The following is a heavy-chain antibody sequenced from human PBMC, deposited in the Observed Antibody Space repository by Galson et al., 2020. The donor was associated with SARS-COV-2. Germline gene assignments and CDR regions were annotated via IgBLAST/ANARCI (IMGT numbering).Heavy chain of an antibody. Sequence: GSLRLSCTASGLTFGIYAMGWVRQAPGQGLEWVSAISGSGGNTYYADSVKGRFAISSDKSENTLYLLMNSLRAEDTAVYDCAKDQGSDYGDQFDHWGQGALVTVSS. CDR3: AKDQGSDYGDQFDH. D-gene: IGHD4-17*01. CDR1: GLTFGIYA. CDR2: ISGSGGNT. V-gene: IGHV3-23*01. J-gene: IGHJ4*02.